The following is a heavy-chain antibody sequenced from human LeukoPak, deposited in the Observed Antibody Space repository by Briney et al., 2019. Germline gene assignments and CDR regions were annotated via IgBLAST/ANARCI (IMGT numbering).Heavy chain of an antibody. CDR2: IRDDGSNK. V-gene: IGHV3-30*02. CDR3: AKEVEGYQLLSRKYYYYYMDV. CDR1: GDTFSSYG. Sequence: GGSLRLSCGASGDTFSSYGMNWVRRAPGKGLEWVAFIRDDGSNKYYADSVKGRFTISRDKSKNTLYLQMNSLRAEDTAVYYCAKEVEGYQLLSRKYYYYYMDVWGKGTTVTISS. D-gene: IGHD2/OR15-2a*01. J-gene: IGHJ6*03.